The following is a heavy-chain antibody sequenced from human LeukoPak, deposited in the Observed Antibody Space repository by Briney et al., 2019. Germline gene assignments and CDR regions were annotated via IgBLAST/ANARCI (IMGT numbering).Heavy chain of an antibody. D-gene: IGHD2-21*02. CDR2: INHSGST. CDR1: GGSFSGYY. V-gene: IGHV4-34*01. CDR3: ARQVASILVVTAKGLYHFDY. Sequence: PSETMSLTCAVSGGSFSGYYWSWIRQPPGKGLEWIGEINHSGSTNYNPSLKSRVTISVDTSKTQFSLKLSSVTAADTAVYYCARQVASILVVTAKGLYHFDYWGQGILVTVSS. J-gene: IGHJ4*02.